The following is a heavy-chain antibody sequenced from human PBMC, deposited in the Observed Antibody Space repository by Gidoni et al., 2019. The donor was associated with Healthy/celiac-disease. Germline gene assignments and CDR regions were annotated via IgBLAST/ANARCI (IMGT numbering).Heavy chain of an antibody. Sequence: QVQLVESGGGVGQPGRSLRLSCAASGFTFSCYGMLWVSQAPGKGLVWVAVIWYDGSNKHYADSVKGRFTISRDNSKNTLYLQMNSLRAEDTAVYYCARSLSSSRGMDVWGQGTTVTVSS. CDR1: GFTFSCYG. D-gene: IGHD6-6*01. J-gene: IGHJ6*02. CDR2: IWYDGSNK. V-gene: IGHV3-33*01. CDR3: ARSLSSSRGMDV.